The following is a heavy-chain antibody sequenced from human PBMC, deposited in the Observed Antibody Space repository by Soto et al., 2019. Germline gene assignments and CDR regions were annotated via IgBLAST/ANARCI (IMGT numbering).Heavy chain of an antibody. V-gene: IGHV4-30-2*01. CDR2: IYHSGST. J-gene: IGHJ6*02. CDR3: ARGGMYYYYGMDV. D-gene: IGHD3-16*01. CDR1: GGSISSGGYS. Sequence: SETLSLTCAVSGGSISSGGYSWSWIRQPPGKGLEWIGYIYHSGSTYYNPSLKSRVTISVDRSKNQFSLKLSSVTAADTAVYYCARGGMYYYYGMDVWGQGTTVNVS.